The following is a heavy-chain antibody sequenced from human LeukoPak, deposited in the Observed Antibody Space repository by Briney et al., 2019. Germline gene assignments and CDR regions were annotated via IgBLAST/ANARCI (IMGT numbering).Heavy chain of an antibody. D-gene: IGHD4-23*01. CDR1: GGSISSSSYY. CDR3: ARDRWVALAPYYFDY. Sequence: PSGTLSLTCTVSGGSISSSSYYWGWIRQPPGKGLEWIGSIYYSGSTYYNPSLKSRVTISVDTSKNQFSLKLSSVTAADTAVYYCARDRWVALAPYYFDYWGQGTLVTVSS. V-gene: IGHV4-39*07. CDR2: IYYSGST. J-gene: IGHJ4*02.